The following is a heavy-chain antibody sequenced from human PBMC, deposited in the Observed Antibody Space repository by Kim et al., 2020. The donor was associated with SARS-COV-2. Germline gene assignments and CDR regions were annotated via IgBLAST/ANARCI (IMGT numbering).Heavy chain of an antibody. J-gene: IGHJ3*02. CDR2: T. CDR3: ARGRRLGAFDI. D-gene: IGHD3-10*01. V-gene: IGHV4-59*09. Sequence: TNYNPALKSRVTISVDTSKNQFSLKLSSVTAADTAVYYCARGRRLGAFDIWGQGTMVTVSS.